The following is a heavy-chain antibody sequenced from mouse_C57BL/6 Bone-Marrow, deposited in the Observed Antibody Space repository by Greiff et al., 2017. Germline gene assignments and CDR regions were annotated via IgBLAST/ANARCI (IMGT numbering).Heavy chain of an antibody. CDR2: IDPENGDT. D-gene: IGHD2-3*01. J-gene: IGHJ3*01. V-gene: IGHV14-4*01. Sequence: VQLQQSGAELVRPGASVKLSCTASGFNIKDDYMHWVKQRPEQGLEWIGWIDPENGDTEYASKFQGKATITADTSSNTAYLQLSSLTSEDTAVYYCTTFDGYYVAWCAYWGQGTLVTVSA. CDR1: GFNIKDDY. CDR3: TTFDGYYVAWCAY.